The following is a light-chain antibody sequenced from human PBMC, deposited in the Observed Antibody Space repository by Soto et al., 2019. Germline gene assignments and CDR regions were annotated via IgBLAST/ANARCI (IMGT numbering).Light chain of an antibody. V-gene: IGLV1-44*01. Sequence: QSTLTQPPSAAGTPGQWITISCSGSSSNIGSNSVDSYWQFPRAAPTLLIYTNVQQPPSVPDRLSGSKSSTSASLATIGVQYEDEADYYCAVWDDRRRGWAFGGGTKLTVL. CDR1: SSNIGSNS. CDR3: AVWDDRRRGWA. CDR2: TNV. J-gene: IGLJ3*02.